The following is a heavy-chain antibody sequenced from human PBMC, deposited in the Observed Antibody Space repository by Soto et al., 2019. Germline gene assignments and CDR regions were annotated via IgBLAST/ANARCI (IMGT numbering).Heavy chain of an antibody. D-gene: IGHD5-12*01. CDR1: GYTFTSYY. V-gene: IGHV1-46*01. J-gene: IGHJ5*02. CDR3: AREARIVATIWSFGWFDP. CDR2: INPSGGST. Sequence: ASVKVSCKASGYTFTSYYMHWVRQAPGQGLEWMGIINPSGGSTSYAQKFQGRVTMTRDTSTSTVYMELSSLRSEDTAVYYCAREARIVATIWSFGWFDPWGQGTLVTSPQ.